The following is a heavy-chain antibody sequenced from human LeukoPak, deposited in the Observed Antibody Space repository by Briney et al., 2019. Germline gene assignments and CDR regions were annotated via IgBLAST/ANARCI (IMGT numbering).Heavy chain of an antibody. CDR1: GGSITTDH. D-gene: IGHD2/OR15-2a*01. V-gene: IGHV4-59*01. CDR3: ARKNDFEI. J-gene: IGHJ3*02. Sequence: SETLSLTCTVSGGSITTDHWNWIRQPPGKGLEWIGCIYYSGRTYYNPPLESRVTISVDMSKSQFFLRLTSVTAADTALYYCARKNDFEIWGQGTLVTVSS. CDR2: IYYSGRT.